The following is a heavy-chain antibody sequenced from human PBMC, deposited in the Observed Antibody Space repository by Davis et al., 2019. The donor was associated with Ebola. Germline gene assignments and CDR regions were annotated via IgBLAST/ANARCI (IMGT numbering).Heavy chain of an antibody. V-gene: IGHV5-51*01. Sequence: GGSLRLSCKGSGYSFTNYWIGWVRQMPGKGLEWMGIIYPGDSDTRYSPSFQGQVTISADKSISTAYLQWSSLKASDTAMYYCARPKRQFEVVMNDAFDIWGQGTMVTVSS. CDR1: GYSFTNYW. CDR3: ARPKRQFEVVMNDAFDI. D-gene: IGHD3-3*01. J-gene: IGHJ3*02. CDR2: IYPGDSDT.